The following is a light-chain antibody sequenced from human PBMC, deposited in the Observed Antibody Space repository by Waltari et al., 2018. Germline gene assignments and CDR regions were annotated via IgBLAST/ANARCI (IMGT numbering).Light chain of an antibody. CDR1: SSDVGGSKY. CDR2: DVT. Sequence: QSALTQPRSVSGSPGQSVTISCPGTSSDVGGSKYVSWYQQHPGKAPTLMISDVTERPSGVPDRISGSNSSNTASLAISGLQAEDEGYYYCCSYAGGDTVVFGGGTKLTVL. J-gene: IGLJ2*01. CDR3: CSYAGGDTVV. V-gene: IGLV2-11*01.